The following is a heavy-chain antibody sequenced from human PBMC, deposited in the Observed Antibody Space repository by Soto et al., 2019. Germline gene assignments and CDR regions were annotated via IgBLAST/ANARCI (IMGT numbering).Heavy chain of an antibody. Sequence: QVQLVQSGAEAKKPGASVKVSCKASGYTFTSHGISWVRQAPVQGLEWMGWVSGYNGNTNYAQKFQGRVTMTTDTSTTTAYMELRSLTSDDTAVYYCARDLGAKVYYWGQGTLFTVSS. CDR3: ARDLGAKVYY. CDR2: VSGYNGNT. V-gene: IGHV1-18*01. J-gene: IGHJ4*02. D-gene: IGHD3-16*01. CDR1: GYTFTSHG.